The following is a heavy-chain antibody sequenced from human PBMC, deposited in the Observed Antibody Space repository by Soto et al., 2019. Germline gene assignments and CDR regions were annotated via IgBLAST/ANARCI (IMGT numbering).Heavy chain of an antibody. CDR1: GFTFRAYG. Sequence: QVQLVESGGGVVQPGKSLRLSCAASGFTFRAYGMHWVRQAPGKGLEWVAVIWFDGSEEYYADSVKGRFTVSRDNSKNTAYLIVNNLRAEDTAVYYCARTHAQSSGSYLDFWGHGTLVTVSS. D-gene: IGHD3-22*01. J-gene: IGHJ4*01. CDR3: ARTHAQSSGSYLDF. V-gene: IGHV3-33*01. CDR2: IWFDGSEE.